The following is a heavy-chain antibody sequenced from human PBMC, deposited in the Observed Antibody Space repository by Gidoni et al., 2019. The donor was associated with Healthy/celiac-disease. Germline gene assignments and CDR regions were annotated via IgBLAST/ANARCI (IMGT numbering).Heavy chain of an antibody. V-gene: IGHV3-15*01. CDR3: TTVAGSVWGSHGGY. J-gene: IGHJ4*02. CDR1: GFTFSNDW. D-gene: IGHD3-16*01. Sequence: ELQLVESGGGLVQPGGSLRLSCAASGFTFSNDWMSWVRQAPGKGLEWVGRIKSKTDGGTTDYAAPVKGRFTISRDVSKNTLYLQMNSLKTEDTAVYYCTTVAGSVWGSHGGYWGQGTLVTVSS. CDR2: IKSKTDGGTT.